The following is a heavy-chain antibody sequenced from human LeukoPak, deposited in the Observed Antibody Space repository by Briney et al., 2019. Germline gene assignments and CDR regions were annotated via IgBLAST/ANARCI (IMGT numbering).Heavy chain of an antibody. CDR1: SGSISTSNYY. CDR2: ILYSGST. CDR3: ARAKIAAAGVVGEFDY. V-gene: IGHV4-39*07. J-gene: IGHJ4*02. D-gene: IGHD6-13*01. Sequence: PSETLSLTCTVSSGSISTSNYYWGWVRQPPGKALEWIGNILYSGSTYYSPSLKSRVTISLDTSRNQFSLKLSSVTAADTAVYYCARAKIAAAGVVGEFDYWGQGTLVTVSS.